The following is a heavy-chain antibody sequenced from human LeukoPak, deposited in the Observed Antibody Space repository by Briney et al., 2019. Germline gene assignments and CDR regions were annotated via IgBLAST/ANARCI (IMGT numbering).Heavy chain of an antibody. J-gene: IGHJ5*02. V-gene: IGHV5-51*01. CDR3: ARHYEVGVTWNWFDP. CDR2: IYPGDSDA. CDR1: GYSFTDYW. D-gene: IGHD1-26*01. Sequence: GESLKISCEASGYSFTDYWIGWLRQMPGKGLEWMGIIYPGDSDARYSPSFQGQVTISVDKSITTAYLQWSSLKASDTAMYYCARHYEVGVTWNWFDPWGKETRVTVP.